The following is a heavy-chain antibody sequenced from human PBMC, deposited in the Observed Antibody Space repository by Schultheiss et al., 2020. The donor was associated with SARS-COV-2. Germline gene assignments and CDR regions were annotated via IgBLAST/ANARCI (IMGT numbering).Heavy chain of an antibody. D-gene: IGHD3-16*02. Sequence: SQTLSLTCAVYGGSFSGYYWSWIRQPPGKGLEWIGEINHSGSTNYNPSLKSRVTISVDTSKNQFSLKLSSVTAADTAVYYCARGGGMITFGGVIPTSFDYWGQGTLVTVSS. CDR1: GGSFSGYY. V-gene: IGHV4-34*01. CDR2: INHSGST. J-gene: IGHJ4*02. CDR3: ARGGGMITFGGVIPTSFDY.